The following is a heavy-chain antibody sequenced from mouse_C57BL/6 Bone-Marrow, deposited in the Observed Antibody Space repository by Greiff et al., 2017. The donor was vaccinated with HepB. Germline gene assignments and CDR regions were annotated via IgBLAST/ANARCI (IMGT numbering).Heavy chain of an antibody. J-gene: IGHJ4*01. CDR3: ASSMVTTGIYYAMDY. D-gene: IGHD2-2*01. Sequence: EVQGVESGGGLVKPGGSLKLSCAASGFTFSSYAMSWVRQTPEKRLEWVATIRDGGSYTYYPDNVKGRFTISRDNAKNNLYLQMSHLKSEDTAMYYCASSMVTTGIYYAMDYWGQGTSVTVSS. CDR2: IRDGGSYT. V-gene: IGHV5-4*01. CDR1: GFTFSSYA.